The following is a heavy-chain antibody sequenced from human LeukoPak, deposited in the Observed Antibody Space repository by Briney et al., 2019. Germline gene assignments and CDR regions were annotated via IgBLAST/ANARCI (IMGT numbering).Heavy chain of an antibody. V-gene: IGHV3-30-3*01. J-gene: IGHJ4*02. CDR3: AKALYYYDSSGYRPYYFDY. CDR2: ISYDGSNK. D-gene: IGHD3-22*01. CDR1: GFTFSSYA. Sequence: PGGSLRLPCAASGFTFSSYAMHWVRQAPGKGLEWVAVISYDGSNKYYADSVKGRFTISRDNSKNTLYLQMNSLRAEDTAVYYCAKALYYYDSSGYRPYYFDYWGQGTLVTVSS.